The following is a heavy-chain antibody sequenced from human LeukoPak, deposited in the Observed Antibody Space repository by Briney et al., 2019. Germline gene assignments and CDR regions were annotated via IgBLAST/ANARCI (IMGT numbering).Heavy chain of an antibody. V-gene: IGHV4-59*01. Sequence: PSETLSLTCTVSGGSISSYYWSWIRQPPGKGLEWIGYIYYSESTNYNPSLKSRVTISVDTSKNQFSLKLSSVTAADTAVYYCARGSRYYYDSSGYLFDYWGQGTLVTVSS. D-gene: IGHD3-22*01. CDR1: GGSISSYY. CDR2: IYYSEST. CDR3: ARGSRYYYDSSGYLFDY. J-gene: IGHJ4*02.